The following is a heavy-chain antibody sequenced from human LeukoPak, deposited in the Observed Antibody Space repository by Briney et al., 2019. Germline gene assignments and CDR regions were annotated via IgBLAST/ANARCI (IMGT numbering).Heavy chain of an antibody. CDR2: ISAYNGNT. CDR1: GYTFTSYG. J-gene: IGHJ4*02. V-gene: IGHV1-18*01. D-gene: IGHD2-21*02. Sequence: ASVKVSCKASGYTFTSYGISWVRQAPGQGLEWMGWISAYNGNTNYAPKLQGRVTMTTDTSTSTAYMELRSLRSDDTAVYHCSRDPLAYCAGDCYHRFFDYWGQGTLVTVSS. CDR3: SRDPLAYCAGDCYHRFFDY.